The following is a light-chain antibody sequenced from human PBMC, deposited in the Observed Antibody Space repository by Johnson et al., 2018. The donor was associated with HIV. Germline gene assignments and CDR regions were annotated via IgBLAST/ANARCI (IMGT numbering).Light chain of an antibody. CDR1: SSNIGNNY. CDR3: GTWDSSLSAFV. Sequence: QPVLTQPPSVSAAPGQKVTISCSGSSSNIGNNYVSWYQQLPGTAPKLLIYDNNRRPSGIPDRFSGSKSGTSPTLGITGLQTGDEADYYCGTWDSSLSAFVFGTGTQVTV. CDR2: DNN. V-gene: IGLV1-51*01. J-gene: IGLJ1*01.